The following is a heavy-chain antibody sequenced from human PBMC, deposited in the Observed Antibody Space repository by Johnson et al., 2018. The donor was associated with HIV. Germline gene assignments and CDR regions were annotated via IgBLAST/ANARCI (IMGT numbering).Heavy chain of an antibody. J-gene: IGHJ3*02. CDR3: ASFTVTGAFDI. D-gene: IGHD4-17*01. CDR1: GFTFSSYA. Sequence: VQLVESGGGLVQPGGSLRLSCAASGFTFSSYAMSWVRQAPGKGLEWVSTISGSGSTIYYADSVKGRFTISRDNAKNSLYLQMNSLRAEDTAVYYCASFTVTGAFDIWGQGTMVTVSS. V-gene: IGHV3-48*01. CDR2: ISGSGSTI.